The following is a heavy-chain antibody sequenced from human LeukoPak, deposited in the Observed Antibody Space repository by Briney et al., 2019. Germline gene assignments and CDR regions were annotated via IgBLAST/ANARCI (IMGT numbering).Heavy chain of an antibody. CDR2: IYLGDSDT. CDR3: ARHRCSGGSCYVDYFDY. V-gene: IGHV5-51*01. CDR1: GYSFTSYW. D-gene: IGHD2-15*01. J-gene: IGHJ4*02. Sequence: GESLKISCKGSGYSFTSYWIGWVRQMPGKGLEWMGIIYLGDSDTRYSPSFQGQVTISADKSISTAYLQWSSLKASDTAMYYCARHRCSGGSCYVDYFDYWGQGTLVTVSS.